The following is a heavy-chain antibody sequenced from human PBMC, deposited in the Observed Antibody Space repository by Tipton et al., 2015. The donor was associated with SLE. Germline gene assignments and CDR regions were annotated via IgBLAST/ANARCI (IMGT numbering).Heavy chain of an antibody. V-gene: IGHV3-15*01. Sequence: GSLRLSCAASGFTFSNAWMSWVRQAPGKGLEWVGRIKSKTDGGTTDYAAPVKGRFTISRDDSANTLYLQMNNLKIEDTAVYYCTLHDYGDYGVDYWGQGTLVTVSS. CDR3: TLHDYGDYGVDY. CDR1: GFTFSNAW. CDR2: IKSKTDGGTT. J-gene: IGHJ4*02. D-gene: IGHD4-17*01.